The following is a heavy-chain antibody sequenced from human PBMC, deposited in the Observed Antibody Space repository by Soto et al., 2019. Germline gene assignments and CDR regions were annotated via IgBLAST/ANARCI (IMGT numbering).Heavy chain of an antibody. J-gene: IGHJ6*02. CDR3: TKDKGPNSGWGFDSWGQGTLVTVSSDV. CDR1: GFTFRTYG. CDR2: ISYAGDNR. V-gene: IGHV3-30*18. D-gene: IGHD3-9*01. Sequence: QVQLVESGGGVVQPGRSLRLSCAASGFTFRTYGMHWVRQAPGKGLEWVADISYAGDNRNYAESVKGRFTISRDNSKNTLYLQMNSLRHEDTAMYYCTKDKGPNSGWGFDSWGQGTLVTVSSDVWGQGTTVTVSS.